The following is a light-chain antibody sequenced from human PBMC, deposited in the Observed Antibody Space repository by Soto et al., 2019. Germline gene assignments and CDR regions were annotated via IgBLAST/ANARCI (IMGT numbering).Light chain of an antibody. V-gene: IGLV4-69*01. CDR3: QTWGTGFQV. J-gene: IGLJ2*01. CDR1: SGHSSYA. CDR2: LDNDGSH. Sequence: QPVLTQSPSASASLGASVRLTCTLSSGHSSYAIAWHQQQPEKGPRFLMRLDNDGSHIKGDGIPDRFSGSSSGAERYLTISRLQSDDEADYYCQTWGTGFQVFGGGTKLTVL.